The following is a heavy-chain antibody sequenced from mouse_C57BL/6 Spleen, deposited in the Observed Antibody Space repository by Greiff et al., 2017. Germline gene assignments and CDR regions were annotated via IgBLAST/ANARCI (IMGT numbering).Heavy chain of an antibody. D-gene: IGHD3-3*01. J-gene: IGHJ2*01. CDR2: IDPSDSYT. Sequence: QVQLQQPGAELVMPGASVKLSCKASGYTFTSYWMHWVKQRPGQGLEWIGEIDPSDSYTNYNQKFKGKSTLTVDKSSSTAYMQLSSLTSEDAAVYYCARGTDYWGQGTTLTVSS. CDR1: GYTFTSYW. CDR3: ARGTDY. V-gene: IGHV1-69*01.